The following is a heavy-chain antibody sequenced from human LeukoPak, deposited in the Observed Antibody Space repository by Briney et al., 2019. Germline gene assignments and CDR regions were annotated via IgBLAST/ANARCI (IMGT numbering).Heavy chain of an antibody. Sequence: GGSLRLSCAASGFTFSSYGMHWVRQAPDKGLEWVAFIRYDGSNKYYADSVKGRFTISRDNSRNTLYLQMNSQRAEDTAVYYCAKDGEPNYYDSSGHFDYWGQGTLVTVSS. D-gene: IGHD3-22*01. CDR2: IRYDGSNK. CDR3: AKDGEPNYYDSSGHFDY. CDR1: GFTFSSYG. V-gene: IGHV3-30*02. J-gene: IGHJ4*02.